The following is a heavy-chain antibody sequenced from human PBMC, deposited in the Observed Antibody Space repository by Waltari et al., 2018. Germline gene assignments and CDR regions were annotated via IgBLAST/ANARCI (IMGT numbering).Heavy chain of an antibody. CDR2: ISGSGEST. J-gene: IGHJ4*02. Sequence: EVQLLESGGGLVQPGGSLRLSCEASGFPFTNYAMNWVRQAPGKGTEGVPAISGSGESTYYAYSVKGRFSISRDNPKNTLYLQMSSLRAEDTAVYYCAKGTNMVITHSYFDCWGQGILVTVSS. CDR3: AKGTNMVITHSYFDC. D-gene: IGHD2-21*01. CDR1: GFPFTNYA. V-gene: IGHV3-23*01.